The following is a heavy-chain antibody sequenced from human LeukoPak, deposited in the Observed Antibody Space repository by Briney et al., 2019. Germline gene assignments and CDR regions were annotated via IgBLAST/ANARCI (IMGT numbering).Heavy chain of an antibody. J-gene: IGHJ4*02. D-gene: IGHD5-24*01. V-gene: IGHV4-38-2*02. CDR2: IYHSGST. Sequence: SETLSLTCTLSGASISSSYYWDWIRLPPGKGLEWVGSIYHSGSTYHNPSLKSRVTISADTSKNQFFLKLSSVTAADTAIYYCATRWGGYNLDYFDYWGQGTLVTVSS. CDR1: GASISSSYY. CDR3: ATRWGGYNLDYFDY.